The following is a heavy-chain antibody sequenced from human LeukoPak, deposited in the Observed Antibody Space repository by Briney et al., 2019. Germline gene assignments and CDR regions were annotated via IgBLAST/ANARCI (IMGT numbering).Heavy chain of an antibody. CDR1: SESFSGYF. D-gene: IGHD3-10*01. CDR3: ARGSYYYGSGSYSIHLFDY. Sequence: SETLSLTCAIYSESFSGYFWSWIRQPPGKGLEWIGEINHSGSTNYNPSLKSRVTISVDTSKNQFSLKLSSVTAADTAVYYCARGSYYYGSGSYSIHLFDYWGQGTLVTVSS. V-gene: IGHV4-34*01. CDR2: INHSGST. J-gene: IGHJ4*02.